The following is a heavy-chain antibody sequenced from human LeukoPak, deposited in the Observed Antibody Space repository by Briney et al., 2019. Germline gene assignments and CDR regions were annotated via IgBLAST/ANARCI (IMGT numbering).Heavy chain of an antibody. CDR3: AKGHSDFGTGFDL. D-gene: IGHD4-17*01. V-gene: IGHV3-23*01. CDR1: GFTFSSYW. Sequence: GGSLRLSCAASGFTFSSYWMSWVRQAPEKGLECVSVISASGGRTYSAESVKARFTISRDNSKNTLYLEMNSLTADDTAVYYCAKGHSDFGTGFDLWGQGTLVTVS. CDR2: ISASGGRT. J-gene: IGHJ4*02.